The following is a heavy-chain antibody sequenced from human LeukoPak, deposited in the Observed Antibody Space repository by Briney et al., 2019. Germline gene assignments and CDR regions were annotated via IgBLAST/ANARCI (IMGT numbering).Heavy chain of an antibody. J-gene: IGHJ3*02. V-gene: IGHV4-59*12. CDR3: ARVFKAEYDAFDI. D-gene: IGHD2/OR15-2a*01. CDR1: GGSISSYY. Sequence: SETLSLTCTVSGGSISSYYWSWIRQPPGKGLEWIGYIFYTGSTNYNPSLKSRVTISVDTSKNQFSLKLSSVTAADTAVYYCARVFKAEYDAFDIWGQGTMVTVSS. CDR2: IFYTGST.